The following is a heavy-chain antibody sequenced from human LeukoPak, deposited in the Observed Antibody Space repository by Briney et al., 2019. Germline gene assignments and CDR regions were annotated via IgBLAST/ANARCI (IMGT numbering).Heavy chain of an antibody. CDR2: INQDGSTK. D-gene: IGHD1-26*01. CDR1: GFTFRNTC. Sequence: GGSLRLSCAVSGFTFRNTCMAWVRQTPGKGLEWVANINQDGSTKHYVDSVKGRFTISRDNAKNSLYLQMNSLRAEDTAIYYCARDQTGSLDYWGQGTLVTVSS. CDR3: ARDQTGSLDY. V-gene: IGHV3-7*01. J-gene: IGHJ4*02.